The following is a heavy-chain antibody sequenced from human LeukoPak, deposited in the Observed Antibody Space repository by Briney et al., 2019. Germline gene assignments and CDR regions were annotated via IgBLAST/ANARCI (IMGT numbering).Heavy chain of an antibody. CDR2: IGIDSGNT. D-gene: IGHD5-24*01. V-gene: IGHV3-48*01. Sequence: GGSLRLSCAASGFTFCDYSMNWVRQAPGKGLEWISYIGIDSGNTNYADSVKGRFTISGDKAKNSLYLQMNSLRVEDTAVYYCARDYKYAFDNWGQGTLVTVSS. CDR3: ARDYKYAFDN. J-gene: IGHJ4*02. CDR1: GFTFCDYS.